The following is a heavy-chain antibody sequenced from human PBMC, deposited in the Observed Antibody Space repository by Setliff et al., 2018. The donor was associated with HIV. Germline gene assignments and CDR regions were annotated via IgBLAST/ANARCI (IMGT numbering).Heavy chain of an antibody. J-gene: IGHJ4*02. CDR3: ATTECRGADCPQMYDY. Sequence: SETLSLTCAVHGGSFSGSYWSWIRQPPGKGLEWIGELNYVGVTNHNPSLKSRGTISVEASKRQWSLKLNSVTAADTAVYFCATTECRGADCPQMYDYWGQGILVTVSS. D-gene: IGHD2-21*02. V-gene: IGHV4-34*01. CDR1: GGSFSGSY. CDR2: LNYVGVT.